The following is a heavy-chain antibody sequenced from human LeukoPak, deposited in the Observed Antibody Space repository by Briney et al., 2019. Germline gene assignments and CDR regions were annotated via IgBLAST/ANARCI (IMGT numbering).Heavy chain of an antibody. Sequence: GGSLRLSCTASGFTFSTYWMHWDRQAPGKGLVWVSRVNGDGTSTVYADSVKGRFTISRDNAKNTLYLQMNSLRAEDTAVYYCARDLSPAHFWGQGTLVTVSS. CDR3: ARDLSPAHF. CDR1: GFTFSTYW. V-gene: IGHV3-74*01. D-gene: IGHD2/OR15-2a*01. CDR2: VNGDGTST. J-gene: IGHJ4*02.